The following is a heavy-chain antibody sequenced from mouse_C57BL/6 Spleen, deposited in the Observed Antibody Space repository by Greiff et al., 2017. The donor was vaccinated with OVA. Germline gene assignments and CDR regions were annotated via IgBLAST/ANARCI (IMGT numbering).Heavy chain of an antibody. CDR2: ISSGGSYT. J-gene: IGHJ1*03. CDR1: GFTFSSYG. CDR3: ARQITTAWYFDV. Sequence: DVHLVESGGDLVKPGGSLKLSCAASGFTFSSYGMSWVRQTPDKRLEWVATISSGGSYTYYPDSVKGRFTISRDNAKNTLYLQMSSLKSEDTAMYYCARQITTAWYFDVWGTGTTVTVSS. V-gene: IGHV5-6*01. D-gene: IGHD1-2*01.